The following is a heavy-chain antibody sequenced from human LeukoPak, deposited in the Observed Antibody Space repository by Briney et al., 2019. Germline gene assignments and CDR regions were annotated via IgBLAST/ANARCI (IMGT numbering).Heavy chain of an antibody. CDR3: ARVVYCSGGSCYPSNYYYYMDV. D-gene: IGHD2-15*01. CDR1: GYTFTSYG. Sequence: ASVKVSCKASGYTFTSYGISWVRQAPGQGLEWMGWISAYNGNTNYAQKLQGRVTMTTDTSTSRAYMELRSLRSDDTAVYYCARVVYCSGGSCYPSNYYYYMDVWGKGTTVTVSS. V-gene: IGHV1-18*01. CDR2: ISAYNGNT. J-gene: IGHJ6*03.